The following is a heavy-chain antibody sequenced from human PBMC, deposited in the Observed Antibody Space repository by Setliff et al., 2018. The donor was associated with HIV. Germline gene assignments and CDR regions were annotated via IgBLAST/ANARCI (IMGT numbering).Heavy chain of an antibody. Sequence: PSETLSLTCAVYGESLSDYYWSWIRQPPGKGLEWIGEINHNKSSDYNPSLKSRVTMSVDTSKNQFSLKVKSVTAADTAVYYCASEAWTSYRSSSGYYYYYMDVWGKGTTVTVSS. CDR1: GESLSDYY. CDR3: ASEAWTSYRSSSGYYYYYMDV. V-gene: IGHV4-34*01. D-gene: IGHD6-6*01. J-gene: IGHJ6*03. CDR2: INHNKSS.